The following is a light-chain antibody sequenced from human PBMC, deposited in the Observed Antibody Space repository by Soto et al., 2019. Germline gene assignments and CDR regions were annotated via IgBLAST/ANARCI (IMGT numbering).Light chain of an antibody. CDR3: SSYTVTSAVI. CDR1: SSDVGGYKY. Sequence: QSVLTQPASVSGSPGQSITISCTGTSSDVGGYKYVSWYQQHPGKAPKLIIYDVSNRPSGVSNRFSGSKSGNTASLTISGLQAEDEADYYCSSYTVTSAVIFGGGTKLTVL. J-gene: IGLJ2*01. CDR2: DVS. V-gene: IGLV2-14*01.